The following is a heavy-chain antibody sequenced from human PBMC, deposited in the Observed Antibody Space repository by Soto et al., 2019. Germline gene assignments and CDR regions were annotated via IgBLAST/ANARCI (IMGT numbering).Heavy chain of an antibody. Sequence: PGESLKISCKGSGYSFTSYWIGWVRQMPGKGLEWMGIIYPGDSDTRYSPSFQGQVTISADKSISTAYLQWSSLKASDTAMYYCARATGDYVSPHGMDVWGQGTTVTVSS. CDR1: GYSFTSYW. CDR3: ARATGDYVSPHGMDV. V-gene: IGHV5-51*01. J-gene: IGHJ6*02. D-gene: IGHD4-17*01. CDR2: IYPGDSDT.